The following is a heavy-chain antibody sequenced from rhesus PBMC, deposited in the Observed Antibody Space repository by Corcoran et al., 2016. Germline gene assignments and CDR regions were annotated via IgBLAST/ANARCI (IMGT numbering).Heavy chain of an antibody. D-gene: IGHD2-21*01. CDR1: GGSFSSYW. CDR3: ARFLPYTVLVVDASGAYYFDY. J-gene: IGHJ4*01. Sequence: QVQLQESGPGLVKPSETLSLTCAVSGGSFSSYWWSWIRQPPGKGLEWIGEINGNSGSTNYNPSLKSRVTISKDASKNQFSLKLSSVTAADTAVYYCARFLPYTVLVVDASGAYYFDYWGQGVLVTVSS. CDR2: INGNSGST. V-gene: IGHV4-80*01.